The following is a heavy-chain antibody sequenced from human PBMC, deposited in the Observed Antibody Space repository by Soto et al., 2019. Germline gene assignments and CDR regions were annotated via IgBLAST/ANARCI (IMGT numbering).Heavy chain of an antibody. J-gene: IGHJ3*02. D-gene: IGHD6-19*01. CDR2: ISGSGGST. CDR3: AKDRSSGWRISHDAFDI. Sequence: HPGGSLRLSCAASGFTFSSYAMSWVRQAPGKGLEWVSAISGSGGSTYYADSVKGRFTISRDNSKNTLYLQMNSLRAEDTAVYYCAKDRSSGWRISHDAFDIWGQGTMVTVSS. CDR1: GFTFSSYA. V-gene: IGHV3-23*01.